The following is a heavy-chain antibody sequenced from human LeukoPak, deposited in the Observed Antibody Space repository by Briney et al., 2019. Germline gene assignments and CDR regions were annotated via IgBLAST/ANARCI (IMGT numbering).Heavy chain of an antibody. CDR1: GFTFSSYS. Sequence: GGSLRLSCAASGFTFSSYSMNWVRQAPGKGLEWVSYISSSSSTIYYADSVKGRFTISRDNAKNSLYLQINSLRAEDTAVYYCARDPEHYTYYYYYMDVWGKGTTVTVSS. V-gene: IGHV3-48*04. CDR3: ARDPEHYTYYYYYMDV. J-gene: IGHJ6*03. D-gene: IGHD4-11*01. CDR2: ISSSSSTI.